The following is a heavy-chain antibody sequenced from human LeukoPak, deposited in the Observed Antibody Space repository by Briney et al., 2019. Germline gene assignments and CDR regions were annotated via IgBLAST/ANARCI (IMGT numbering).Heavy chain of an antibody. Sequence: GGSLRLSCAASGFIFTDYWMHWVRQGPGKELVWLARISGDGRGTTYADSVKGRFTISRDNSKNTLYLQMNSLRAEDTAVYHCARVLDSYGLRAADYWGQGTLVTVSS. CDR3: ARVLDSYGLRAADY. D-gene: IGHD5-18*01. CDR2: ISGDGRGT. J-gene: IGHJ4*02. CDR1: GFIFTDYW. V-gene: IGHV3-74*01.